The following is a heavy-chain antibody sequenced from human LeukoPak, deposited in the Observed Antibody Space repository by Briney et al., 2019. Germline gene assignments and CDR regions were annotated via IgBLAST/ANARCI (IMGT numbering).Heavy chain of an antibody. CDR2: INHSGST. Sequence: PSETLSLTCAVYGGSFSGYYWSWIRQPPGKGLEWLGEINHSGSTNYNPSLKSRVTISVDTSKNQFSLKLSSVTAADTAVYYCARGLYSSGWYKARVAFDIWGQGTMVTVSS. CDR3: ARGLYSSGWYKARVAFDI. V-gene: IGHV4-34*01. J-gene: IGHJ3*02. D-gene: IGHD6-19*01. CDR1: GGSFSGYY.